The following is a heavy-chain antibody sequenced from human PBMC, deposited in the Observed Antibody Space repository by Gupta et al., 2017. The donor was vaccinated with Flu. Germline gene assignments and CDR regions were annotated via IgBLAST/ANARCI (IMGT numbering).Heavy chain of an antibody. J-gene: IGHJ6*02. D-gene: IGHD1-1*01. Sequence: QERVVESGGRVVQPGRSLRLSCSASGSRFSNNGMHWVRQAPGKGLEWLAGISHDGSQNYHTDSVKGRFIISRDNSKNTLYLQMSGLRTEDTAVYYGAKDWRWNNNIYGMNVWGQGTTVTVSS. CDR3: AKDWRWNNNIYGMNV. CDR1: GSRFSNNG. CDR2: ISHDGSQN. V-gene: IGHV3-30*18.